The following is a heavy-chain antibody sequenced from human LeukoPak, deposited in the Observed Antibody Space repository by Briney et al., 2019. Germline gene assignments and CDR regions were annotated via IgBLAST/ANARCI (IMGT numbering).Heavy chain of an antibody. CDR1: GYSISSGYY. CDR3: ASVVVVPASMWYKNYYMDV. Sequence: SETLSLTCTVSGYSISSGYYWGWIRQPPGKGLEWIGSIYHSGSTYYNPSLKSRVTISVDTSKNQFSLKLSSVTAADTAVYYCASVVVVPASMWYKNYYMDVWGKGTTVTISS. CDR2: IYHSGST. J-gene: IGHJ6*03. D-gene: IGHD2-2*01. V-gene: IGHV4-38-2*02.